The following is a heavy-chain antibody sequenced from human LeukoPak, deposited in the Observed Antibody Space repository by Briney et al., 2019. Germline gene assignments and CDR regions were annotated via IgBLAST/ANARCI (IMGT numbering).Heavy chain of an antibody. CDR3: ARGPRHYYFDY. CDR2: IYYSGST. Sequence: SETLSLTCTVSGGSISSYYWSWFRQPPGKGLEWIGYIYYSGSTNYNPSLKSRVTISVDTSKNQFSLKLSSVTAADTAVYYCARGPRHYYFDYWGQGTLVTVSS. J-gene: IGHJ4*02. V-gene: IGHV4-59*01. CDR1: GGSISSYY.